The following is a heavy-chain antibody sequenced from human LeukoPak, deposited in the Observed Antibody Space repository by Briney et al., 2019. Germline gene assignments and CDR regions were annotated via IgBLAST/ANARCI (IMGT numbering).Heavy chain of an antibody. CDR3: ARTLTYYYGARGPFDY. CDR1: GYTFTSYG. V-gene: IGHV1-18*01. Sequence: ASVKVSCKASGYTFTSYGISWVRQAPGQGLEWMGWISAYNGNTNYAQKLQGRVTMTTDTSTSTAYVELRSLRFDDTAVYYCARTLTYYYGARGPFDYWGQGTLVTVSS. CDR2: ISAYNGNT. D-gene: IGHD3-10*01. J-gene: IGHJ4*02.